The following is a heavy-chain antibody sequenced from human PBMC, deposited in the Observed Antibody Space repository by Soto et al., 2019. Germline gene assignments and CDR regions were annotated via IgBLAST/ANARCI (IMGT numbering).Heavy chain of an antibody. CDR1: GGSISSGDYY. Sequence: PSETLSLTCTVSGGSISSGDYYWSWIRQPPGKGLEWIGYIYYSGSTYYNPSLKSRVTISVDTSKNQFSLKLSSVTAADTAVYYCARGIKNSSGWSGAFDIWGQGTMVT. D-gene: IGHD6-19*01. J-gene: IGHJ3*02. V-gene: IGHV4-30-4*01. CDR2: IYYSGST. CDR3: ARGIKNSSGWSGAFDI.